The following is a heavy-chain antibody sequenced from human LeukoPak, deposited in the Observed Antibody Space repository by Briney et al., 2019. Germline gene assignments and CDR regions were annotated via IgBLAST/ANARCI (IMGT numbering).Heavy chain of an antibody. D-gene: IGHD5-18*01. CDR2: TYYRSKWYN. Sequence: SQTLSLTCAISGDSVSSNSAAWNWIRQSPSRGLEWLGRTYYRSKWYNDYAVSVKSRVTINPDTSKNQFSLQLNSVTPEDTAVYYCAREGYSYGDNYYYYYYMDVWGKGTTVTVSS. CDR1: GDSVSSNSAA. J-gene: IGHJ6*03. V-gene: IGHV6-1*01. CDR3: AREGYSYGDNYYYYYYMDV.